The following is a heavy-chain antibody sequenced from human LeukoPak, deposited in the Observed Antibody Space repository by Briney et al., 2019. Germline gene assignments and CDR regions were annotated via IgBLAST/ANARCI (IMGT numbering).Heavy chain of an antibody. J-gene: IGHJ5*02. V-gene: IGHV4-39*02. Sequence: PSETLSLTCSVSGGSIDSRIYFWVWIRQFPGKGLEWIGNIHYNESTYYNPSLQNRVTMSVDTSNNRFSLSLTSVTAADTAIYYRVQHCPYPPCNWLNPWGQGTLVTVSS. CDR2: IHYNEST. D-gene: IGHD2-15*01. CDR3: VQHCPYPPCNWLNP. CDR1: GGSIDSRIYF.